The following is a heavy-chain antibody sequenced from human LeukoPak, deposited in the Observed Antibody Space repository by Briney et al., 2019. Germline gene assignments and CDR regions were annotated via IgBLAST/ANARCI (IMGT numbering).Heavy chain of an antibody. CDR1: GFPFSSFS. D-gene: IGHD6-19*01. V-gene: IGHV3-21*01. Sequence: PGGSLRLSCAASGFPFSSFSMNWVRQAPGKGLEWVSYISGGSSFTYYVDSVKGRFTISRDNAKNSLYLQMNSLRAEDTAVYYCARDLGYSSGPNYWGQGTRVTVSS. CDR3: ARDLGYSSGPNY. CDR2: ISGGSSFT. J-gene: IGHJ4*02.